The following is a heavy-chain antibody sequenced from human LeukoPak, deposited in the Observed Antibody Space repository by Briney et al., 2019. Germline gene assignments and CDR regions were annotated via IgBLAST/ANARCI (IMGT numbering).Heavy chain of an antibody. J-gene: IGHJ6*03. Sequence: PGGSLRLSCAASRFTFSSYSMNWVRQAPGKGLEWVSYISSSGSTMYYADSVKGRFTISRDNAKNSLSLQMNSLRAEDTAVYYCARSPAGANYYLDVWGKGTTVTISS. CDR1: RFTFSSYS. D-gene: IGHD1-14*01. V-gene: IGHV3-48*04. CDR2: ISSSGSTM. CDR3: ARSPAGANYYLDV.